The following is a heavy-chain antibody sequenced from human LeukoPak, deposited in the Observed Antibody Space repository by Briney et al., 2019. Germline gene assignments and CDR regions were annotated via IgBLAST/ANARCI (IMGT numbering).Heavy chain of an antibody. CDR3: ARVRGLHPQPIAAAHP. D-gene: IGHD6-13*01. CDR2: ISAYNGNT. J-gene: IGHJ5*02. Sequence: ASVKVSCKASGYTFTSYGISWVRQAPGQGLEWMGWISAYNGNTNYAQKLQGRVTMTTDTSTSTAYMELRSLRSDDTAVYYCARVRGLHPQPIAAAHPWGQGTLVTVSS. CDR1: GYTFTSYG. V-gene: IGHV1-18*01.